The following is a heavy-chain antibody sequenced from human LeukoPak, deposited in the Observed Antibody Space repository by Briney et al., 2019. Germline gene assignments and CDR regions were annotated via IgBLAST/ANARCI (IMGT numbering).Heavy chain of an antibody. CDR2: IFYTGST. CDR3: ARGTGGWYFDL. CDR1: GGSISNYY. V-gene: IGHV4-59*01. D-gene: IGHD1/OR15-1a*01. J-gene: IGHJ2*01. Sequence: SETLSLTCTVSGGSISNYYWSWIRQPPGEGLEWIGFIFYTGSTNYNPSLKSRVTVFVDTSKNQFSLKLTSVTAADTAVYYCARGTGGWYFDLWGRGTLVTVSS.